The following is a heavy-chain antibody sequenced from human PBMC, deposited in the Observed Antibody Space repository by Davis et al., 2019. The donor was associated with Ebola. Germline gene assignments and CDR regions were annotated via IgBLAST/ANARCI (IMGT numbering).Heavy chain of an antibody. CDR2: ISSSSRTI. Sequence: GGSLRLSCAASGFTFSSYSMNWVRQAPGKGLEWVSYISSSSRTIYYADSVKGRFTISRDNAKNSLYLQMNSLRAEDTAVYYCARHLGELSYPFDYWGQGTLVTVSS. D-gene: IGHD3-16*02. CDR1: GFTFSSYS. CDR3: ARHLGELSYPFDY. J-gene: IGHJ4*02. V-gene: IGHV3-48*04.